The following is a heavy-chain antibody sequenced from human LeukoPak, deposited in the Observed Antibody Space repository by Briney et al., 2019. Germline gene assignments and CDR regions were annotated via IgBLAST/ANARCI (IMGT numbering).Heavy chain of an antibody. Sequence: PGGSLRLSCAPSGVTFDDYTMQWVCQAPGKGLEWVSLISWDGGSTYYADSVKGRFTISRDNSKNSLYLQVNSLRTEDTALYYCAKTYRRTCGVYWRQGTLVTVSS. CDR2: ISWDGGST. CDR3: AKTYRRTCGVY. J-gene: IGHJ4*02. CDR1: GVTFDDYT. V-gene: IGHV3-43*01. D-gene: IGHD2-21*01.